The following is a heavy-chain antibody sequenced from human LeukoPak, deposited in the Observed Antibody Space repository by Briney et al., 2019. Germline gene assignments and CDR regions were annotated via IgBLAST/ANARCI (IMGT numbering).Heavy chain of an antibody. V-gene: IGHV4-34*01. J-gene: IGHJ4*02. CDR1: GGSFSGYY. CDR2: INHSGST. D-gene: IGHD2-2*01. CDR3: ARHPVVPAAIDY. Sequence: PSETLSLTCAVYGGSFSGYYWSWIRQPPGKGLEWIGEINHSGSTNYNPSLKSRVTISVDTPKNQFSLKLSSVTAADTAVYYCARHPVVPAAIDYWGQGTLVTVSS.